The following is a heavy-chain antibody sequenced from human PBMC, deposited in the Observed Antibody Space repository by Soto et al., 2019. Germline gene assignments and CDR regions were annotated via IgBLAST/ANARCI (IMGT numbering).Heavy chain of an antibody. CDR3: ASGSSSWFPIDY. CDR1: GGSISSGGYY. D-gene: IGHD6-13*01. J-gene: IGHJ4*02. CDR2: IYYSGST. Sequence: SETLSLTCTVSGGSISSGGYYWSCIRQHPGKGLEWIGYIYYSGSTYYNPSLKSRVTISVDTSKNQFSLKLGSVTAADTAVYYCASGSSSWFPIDYWGQGTLVTVSS. V-gene: IGHV4-31*03.